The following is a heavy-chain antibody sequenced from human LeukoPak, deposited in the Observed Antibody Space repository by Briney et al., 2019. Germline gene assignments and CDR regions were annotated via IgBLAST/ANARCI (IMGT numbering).Heavy chain of an antibody. CDR1: GYSIRSGYY. J-gene: IGHJ4*02. D-gene: IGHD5-18*01. CDR3: ARGPYSYGFIDY. CDR2: IYHSGTT. Sequence: KPSETLSLTCIVSGYSIRSGYYWGWIRQPPGKGLEWIGNIYHSGTTYYNPSLQSRVTISVDTSKNQFSLKLSSVTAADTAVYYCARGPYSYGFIDYWGQGTLVTVSS. V-gene: IGHV4-38-2*02.